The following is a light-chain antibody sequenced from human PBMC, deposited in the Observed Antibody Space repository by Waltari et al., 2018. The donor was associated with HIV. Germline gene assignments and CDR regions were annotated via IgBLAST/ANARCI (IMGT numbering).Light chain of an antibody. Sequence: SYELTQPPSVSVSPGQPARNTSSGDELPTQYAHGYQQQPGQAPVVVINKDSETPSGIPERFSGSSSGTTVTLTISGVQAEDEADYYCQSADSSGTYVVFGGGTKLTVL. CDR2: KDS. J-gene: IGLJ2*01. CDR1: ELPTQY. V-gene: IGLV3-25*03. CDR3: QSADSSGTYVV.